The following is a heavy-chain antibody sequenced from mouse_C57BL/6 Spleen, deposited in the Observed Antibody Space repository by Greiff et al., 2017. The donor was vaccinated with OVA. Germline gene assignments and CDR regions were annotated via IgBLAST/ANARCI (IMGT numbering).Heavy chain of an antibody. CDR3: ARELRS. J-gene: IGHJ2*01. D-gene: IGHD1-1*01. Sequence: QSVAELLKPGASVKLSCKATGYTFTGSWLEWVKQRPGHGLEWIGELLPGSGILNYNEKFKGKATFTADTDSNTAYMQHSTLTNEDSAIDYCARELRSWGKGATLTVST. V-gene: IGHV1-9*01. CDR1: GYTFTGSW. CDR2: LLPGSGIL.